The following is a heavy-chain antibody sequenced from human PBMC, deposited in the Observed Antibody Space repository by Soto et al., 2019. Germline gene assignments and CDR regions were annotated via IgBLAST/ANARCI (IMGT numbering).Heavy chain of an antibody. CDR3: ARGVCSGGSCYYGPDYYYYYGMDV. V-gene: IGHV3-13*01. D-gene: IGHD2-15*01. J-gene: IGHJ6*02. CDR1: GFTFSGYD. CDR2: IGTAGDT. Sequence: PGGSLRLSCAASGFTFSGYDMHWVRQATGKGLEWVSAIGTAGDTYYPGSVKGRFTISRENAKNSLYLQMNSLRAGDTAVYYCARGVCSGGSCYYGPDYYYYYGMDVWGQGTTVTVSS.